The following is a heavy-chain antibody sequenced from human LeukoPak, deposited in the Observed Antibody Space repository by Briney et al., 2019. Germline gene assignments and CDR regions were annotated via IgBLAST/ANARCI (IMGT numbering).Heavy chain of an antibody. V-gene: IGHV3-7*03. CDR3: ARARDSYSSGWYSGDYYYYYYYMDV. Sequence: PGGSLRLSCAASGFTFSSYWMSWVRQVPGKGLEWVANIKQDGSEKYHVDSVKGRFTISRDNAKNSLYLQMNSLRAEDTALYYCARARDSYSSGWYSGDYYYYYYYMDVWGKGTTVTVSS. CDR1: GFTFSSYW. D-gene: IGHD6-19*01. J-gene: IGHJ6*03. CDR2: IKQDGSEK.